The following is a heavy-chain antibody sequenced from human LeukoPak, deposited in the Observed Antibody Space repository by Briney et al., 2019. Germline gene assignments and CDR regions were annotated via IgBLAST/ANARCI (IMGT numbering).Heavy chain of an antibody. CDR2: INPNSGGT. J-gene: IGHJ4*02. Sequence: GASVKVSCKASGYTFTNYAMNWVRQAPGQGLEWMGWINPNSGGTNYAQKLQGRVTMTTDTSTSTAYMELRSLRSDDTAVYYCARDQPRVLSSDWYIDYWGQGTLVTVSS. CDR3: ARDQPRVLSSDWYIDY. D-gene: IGHD6-19*01. V-gene: IGHV1-18*01. CDR1: GYTFTNYA.